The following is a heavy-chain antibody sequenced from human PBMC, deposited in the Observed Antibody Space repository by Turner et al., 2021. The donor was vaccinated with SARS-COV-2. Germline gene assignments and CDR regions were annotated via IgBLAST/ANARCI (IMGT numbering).Heavy chain of an antibody. V-gene: IGHV4-34*01. Sequence: QVQLQQWGAGVLKTSETLSLTCAVNGGAFSGYYWSWIRPPPGKGLEWIGQINYSGNSNYNPSLKSRVTISEDTTKKQVSLNLRSVTAADTAVYYCARGHIVGSSWYYFENWGRGTLVTVSS. J-gene: IGHJ4*02. CDR1: GGAFSGYY. CDR2: INYSGNS. CDR3: ARGHIVGSSWYYFEN. D-gene: IGHD6-13*01.